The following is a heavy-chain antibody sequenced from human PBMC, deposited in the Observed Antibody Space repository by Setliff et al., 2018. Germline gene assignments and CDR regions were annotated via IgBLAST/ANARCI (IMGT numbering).Heavy chain of an antibody. J-gene: IGHJ4*02. CDR1: GGSFDSGTHY. CDR3: AGTPARGTTWLSPFDY. CDR2: IQGTGNT. Sequence: LSLTCAVSGGSFDSGTHYWSWIRQPAGKVPEWIGLIQGTGNTNYNPSLQSRATISIDTSKNQISLKITSVTAADTALYSCAGTPARGTTWLSPFDYWGQGIQVTVSS. D-gene: IGHD3-9*01. V-gene: IGHV4-61*02.